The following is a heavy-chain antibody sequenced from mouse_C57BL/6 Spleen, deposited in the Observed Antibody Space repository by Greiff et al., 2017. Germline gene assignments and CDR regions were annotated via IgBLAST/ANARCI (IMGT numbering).Heavy chain of an antibody. V-gene: IGHV1-62-2*01. J-gene: IGHJ4*01. D-gene: IGHD2-5*01. CDR1: GYTFTEYT. CDR2: FYPGSGSI. Sequence: QVQLQQSGAELVKPGASVKLSCKASGYTFTEYTIHWVKQRSGQGLEWIGWFYPGSGSIKYNEKFKDKATLTADKSSSTVYMELSRLTSEDSAVYFCARHEEGGYSNYDYAMDYWGQGTSVTVSS. CDR3: ARHEEGGYSNYDYAMDY.